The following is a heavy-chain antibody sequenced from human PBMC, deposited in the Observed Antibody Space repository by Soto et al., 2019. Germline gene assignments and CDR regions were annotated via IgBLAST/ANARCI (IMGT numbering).Heavy chain of an antibody. CDR1: GGSFSGYY. CDR2: INHSGST. V-gene: IGHV4-34*01. Sequence: QVQLQQWGAGLLKPSETLSLTCAVYGGSFSGYYWSWIRQPPGKGLEWIGEINHSGSTNYNPSLKSRFTISVDTSKNQFSLKLSSVTAADTAVYYCARSLRYADFDYWGQGTLVTVSS. D-gene: IGHD2-8*01. CDR3: ARSLRYADFDY. J-gene: IGHJ4*02.